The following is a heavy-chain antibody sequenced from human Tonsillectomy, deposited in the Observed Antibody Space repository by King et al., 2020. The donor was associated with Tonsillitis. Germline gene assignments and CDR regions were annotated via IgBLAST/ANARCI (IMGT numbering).Heavy chain of an antibody. CDR1: GFSLSADGVA. D-gene: IGHD3-10*01. J-gene: IGHJ5*02. V-gene: IGHV2-5*02. CDR2: MYWDDDK. CDR3: ARRRATLVRGITISRFDP. Sequence: ITLKESGPTLVKPTQTLTLTCTFSGFSLSADGVAVAWIRQPPGKALEWLALMYWDDDKRYSPSLKSRLSITKDTSKNQVVLTMADMDPADTATYYCARRRATLVRGITISRFDPWGQGTLVTVSS.